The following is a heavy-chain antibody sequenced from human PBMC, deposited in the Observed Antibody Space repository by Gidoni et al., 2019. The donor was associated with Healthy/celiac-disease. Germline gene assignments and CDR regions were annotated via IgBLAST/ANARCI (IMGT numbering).Heavy chain of an antibody. CDR2: LSVNRGSI. Sequence: EVQLVGSGGGLVQRGRSLRRSCAASGFTSDDYAMHGVRQAPGKGLEWVSGLSVNRGSIGYADSVKGRFTISRDNTKNSLYLQINILRAEDTALYYCAKYIGTGSHYYYGMDVWGQGTTVTVSS. V-gene: IGHV3-9*02. CDR3: AKYIGTGSHYYYGMDV. J-gene: IGHJ6*02. D-gene: IGHD1-26*01. CDR1: GFTSDDYA.